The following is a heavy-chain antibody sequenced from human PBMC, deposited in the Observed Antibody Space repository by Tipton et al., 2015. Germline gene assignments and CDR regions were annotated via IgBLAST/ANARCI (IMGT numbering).Heavy chain of an antibody. CDR1: RGSISDSGSY. J-gene: IGHJ3*02. V-gene: IGHV4-31*03. CDR2: IFYTGHT. CDR3: ARAVTTTARRAFDI. D-gene: IGHD4-17*01. Sequence: TLSLTCTVSRGSISDSGSYWSWIRQVPGTGLEWIGYIFYTGHTVYNPSLKGRVTISVETSKNQFSLDLNSVTAADTAVFYCARAVTTTARRAFDIWGQGKMVTVSS.